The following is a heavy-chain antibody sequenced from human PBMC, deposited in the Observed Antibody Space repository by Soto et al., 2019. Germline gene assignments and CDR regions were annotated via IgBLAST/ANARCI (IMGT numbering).Heavy chain of an antibody. Sequence: QITLKESGPTLVKPTHTLTLTCTFSGFSLSTSGMGVGWIRQPPGKALEWLGLIYWDDDKRYSASLKSRLTITKDTTKNDVVLTMTNMDPVDTATYYCAHTPDTTMVTGFDYWGQGTLVTVSS. D-gene: IGHD5-18*01. CDR3: AHTPDTTMVTGFDY. V-gene: IGHV2-5*02. CDR2: IYWDDDK. J-gene: IGHJ4*02. CDR1: GFSLSTSGMG.